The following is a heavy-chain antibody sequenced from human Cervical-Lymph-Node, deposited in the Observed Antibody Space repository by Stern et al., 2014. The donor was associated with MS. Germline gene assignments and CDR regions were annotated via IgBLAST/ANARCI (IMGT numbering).Heavy chain of an antibody. CDR2: MNPNSGNT. J-gene: IGHJ5*02. CDR1: GYTFTSYD. CDR3: ARDCKLRRFGSRGWFDP. D-gene: IGHD3-10*01. V-gene: IGHV1-8*01. Sequence: QVQLMQSGAEVKKPGASVKVSCKASGYTFTSYDINWVRQATGQGLEWMGWMNPNSGNTGYAQKFQGRVTMTGNTSISTAYMELSSLRSEDTAVYYCARDCKLRRFGSRGWFDPWGQGTLVTVSS.